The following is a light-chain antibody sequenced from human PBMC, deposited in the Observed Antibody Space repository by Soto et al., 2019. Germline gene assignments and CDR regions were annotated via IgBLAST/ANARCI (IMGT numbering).Light chain of an antibody. V-gene: IGKV3-20*01. Sequence: EIVLTQSPGTLSLSPGERATLSCRASQSVSSRYLAWYQQKAGQAPRLLIYGASSRATGIPDRFSGSGSGTDFTLTISRLEPEDCAVDYCQQYGSSPPITFGGGTKVEIK. J-gene: IGKJ4*01. CDR3: QQYGSSPPIT. CDR2: GAS. CDR1: QSVSSRY.